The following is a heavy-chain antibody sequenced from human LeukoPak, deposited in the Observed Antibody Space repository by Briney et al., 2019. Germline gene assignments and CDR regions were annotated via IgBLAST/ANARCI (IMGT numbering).Heavy chain of an antibody. V-gene: IGHV1-18*01. CDR2: ISAYNGNT. CDR3: ARVIVGCSGGSCYRYFQH. CDR1: GYTSTSYG. Sequence: ASVKVSCKASGYTSTSYGISWVRQAPGQGLEWMGWISAYNGNTNYAQKLQGRVTMTTDTSTSTAYMELRSLRSDDTAVYYCARVIVGCSGGSCYRYFQHWGQGTLVTVSS. J-gene: IGHJ1*01. D-gene: IGHD2-15*01.